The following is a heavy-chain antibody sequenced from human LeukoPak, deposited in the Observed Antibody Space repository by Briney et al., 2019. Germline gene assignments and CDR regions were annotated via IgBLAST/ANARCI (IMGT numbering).Heavy chain of an antibody. Sequence: GGSLRLSCAASGFAFSSYGMNWVRQAPGKGLEWVSAISGSGGGTFYADSVKGRFTISRDNSKNMLYLQMNSLRAEDTAVYYCTKCLKWFGERNNYYYYMDVWGKGTTVTISS. CDR2: ISGSGGGT. CDR1: GFAFSSYG. CDR3: TKCLKWFGERNNYYYYMDV. V-gene: IGHV3-23*01. J-gene: IGHJ6*03. D-gene: IGHD3-10*01.